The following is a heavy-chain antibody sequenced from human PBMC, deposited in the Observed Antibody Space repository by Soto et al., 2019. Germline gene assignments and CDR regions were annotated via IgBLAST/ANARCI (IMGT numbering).Heavy chain of an antibody. J-gene: IGHJ5*02. CDR1: GGSIGSSSYY. CDR3: GAYCSRTPCYEWFDP. CDR2: LYYTGTT. D-gene: IGHD2-2*01. V-gene: IGHV4-39*01. Sequence: PSETLSLTCSVSGGSIGSSSYYFGWIRQPPGKGLEWIGSLYYTGTTNYNSSLKSRVTISADKSQNQFAVRVTSVNAADTAVYYCGAYCSRTPCYEWFDPCGQATLVTVCS.